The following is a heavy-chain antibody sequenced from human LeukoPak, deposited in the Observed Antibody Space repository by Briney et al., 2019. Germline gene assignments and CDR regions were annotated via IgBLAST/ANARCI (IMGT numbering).Heavy chain of an antibody. D-gene: IGHD6-13*01. CDR3: ARVSGPQPLALYFDY. CDR2: IDHSGST. J-gene: IGHJ4*02. Sequence: SETLSLACTVSGGSISSGVYYWSWIRQPPGKGLEWIGYIDHSGSTYYNPSLKSRVTISVDRSKNQFSLKLSSVTAADTAVYYCARVSGPQPLALYFDYWGQGTMVTVSS. V-gene: IGHV4-30-2*01. CDR1: GGSISSGVYY.